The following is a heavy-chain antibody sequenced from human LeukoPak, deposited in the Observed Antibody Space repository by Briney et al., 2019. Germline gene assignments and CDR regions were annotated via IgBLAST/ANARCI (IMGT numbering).Heavy chain of an antibody. CDR2: INHSGST. CDR1: GGSFSGYY. CDR3: ARGNMIVVVISAFDI. Sequence: KPSESLSLTCAVYGGSFSGYYWSWIRQPPGKGLEWIGEINHSGSTNYHPSLKSRVTISVDTSKNQFSLKLSSVTAADTAVYYCARGNMIVVVISAFDIWGQGTMVTVFS. V-gene: IGHV4-34*01. J-gene: IGHJ3*02. D-gene: IGHD3-22*01.